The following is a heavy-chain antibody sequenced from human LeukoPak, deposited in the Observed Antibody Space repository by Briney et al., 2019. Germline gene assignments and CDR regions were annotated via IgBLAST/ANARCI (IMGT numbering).Heavy chain of an antibody. CDR1: GGSISSGDYY. D-gene: IGHD6-13*01. V-gene: IGHV4-30-4*01. Sequence: PSQTLSLTCTVSGGSISSGDYYWSWIRQPPGKGLEWIGYIYYSGSTYYNPSLKSRVTISVDTSKNQYSLKLSSVTAADTAVYYCARRGYSSSWYVDYWGQGTLVTVSS. CDR3: ARRGYSSSWYVDY. CDR2: IYYSGST. J-gene: IGHJ4*02.